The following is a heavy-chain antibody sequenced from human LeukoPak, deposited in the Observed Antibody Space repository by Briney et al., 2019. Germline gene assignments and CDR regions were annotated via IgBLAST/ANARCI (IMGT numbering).Heavy chain of an antibody. CDR3: ATTVETGDAFDI. CDR2: TYYRSKWYN. D-gene: IGHD1-1*01. V-gene: IGHV6-1*01. Sequence: SQTLSLTCAISGDSVSSNSAAWSWIRLSPSRGLEWLGRTYYRSKWYNDYAVSVRSRITINPDTSKNLFSLQLNSVTPEDTAEYYCATTVETGDAFDIWGPGTRVTVSS. CDR1: GDSVSSNSAA. J-gene: IGHJ3*02.